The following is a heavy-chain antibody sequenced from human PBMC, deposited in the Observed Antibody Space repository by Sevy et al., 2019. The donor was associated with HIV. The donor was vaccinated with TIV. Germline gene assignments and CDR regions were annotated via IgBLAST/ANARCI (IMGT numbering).Heavy chain of an antibody. CDR1: GISFSGFF. V-gene: IGHV3-48*02. Sequence: GGSLRLSCAASGISFSGFFMNWVRQAPGKGLEWVSYISCSSSPIFYADSVKGRFTISRDNAKNSVYLQMSSLRDDDTAVYYCARENWNEFDYWGQGTLVTVSS. J-gene: IGHJ4*02. D-gene: IGHD1-1*01. CDR2: ISCSSSPI. CDR3: ARENWNEFDY.